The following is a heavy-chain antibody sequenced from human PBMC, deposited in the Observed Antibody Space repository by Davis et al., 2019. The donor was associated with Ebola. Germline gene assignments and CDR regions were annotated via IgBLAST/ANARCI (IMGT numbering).Heavy chain of an antibody. Sequence: GSLRLSCTVSGGSISSSSYYWGWIRQPPGKGLEWIGSIYYSGSTYYNPSLKSRVTISVDTSKNQFSLKLSSVTAADTAVYYCATQNSLWFGEGYFDYWGQGTLVTVSS. D-gene: IGHD3-10*01. CDR1: GGSISSSSYY. V-gene: IGHV4-39*01. CDR2: IYYSGST. CDR3: ATQNSLWFGEGYFDY. J-gene: IGHJ4*02.